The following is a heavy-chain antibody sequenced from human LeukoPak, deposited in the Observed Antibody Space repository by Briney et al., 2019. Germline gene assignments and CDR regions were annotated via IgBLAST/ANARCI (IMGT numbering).Heavy chain of an antibody. V-gene: IGHV3-7*01. CDR1: GFSFSAYW. Sequence: PGGSLRLSCAASGFSFSAYWMTRVRQAPGTGLEWVANINPAGTETYYVDPVKGRFTISRDNAKNLLYLQMNSLRAEDTAVYYCARFGYVAAVDLWGQGTLVTVS. J-gene: IGHJ4*02. CDR2: INPAGTET. CDR3: ARFGYVAAVDL. D-gene: IGHD2-15*01.